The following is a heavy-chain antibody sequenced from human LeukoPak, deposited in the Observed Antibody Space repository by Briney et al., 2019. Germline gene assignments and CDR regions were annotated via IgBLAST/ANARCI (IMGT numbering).Heavy chain of an antibody. CDR2: INPNSGGT. D-gene: IGHD3-3*01. Sequence: ASVKVSCKASGYTFTSYYMHWVRQAPGQGLEWMGWINPNSGGTNYAQKFQGRVTMTRETSISTAYMELSRLRSDDTAVYYCARGGPPGTMRIDYWGQGTLVTVSS. CDR3: ARGGPPGTMRIDY. V-gene: IGHV1-2*02. J-gene: IGHJ4*02. CDR1: GYTFTSYY.